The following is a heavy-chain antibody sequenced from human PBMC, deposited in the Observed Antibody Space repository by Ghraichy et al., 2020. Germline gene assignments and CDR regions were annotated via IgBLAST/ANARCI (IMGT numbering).Heavy chain of an antibody. J-gene: IGHJ5*02. CDR2: INHSGST. CDR3: ARDRRGSGSYYHNWFDP. D-gene: IGHD3-10*01. CDR1: GGSFSGYY. Sequence: SETLSLTCAVYGGSFSGYYWSWICQPPGKGLEWIGEINHSGSTNYNPSLKSRVTISVDTSKNQFSLKLSSVTAADTAVYYCARDRRGSGSYYHNWFDPWGQGTLVTVSS. V-gene: IGHV4-34*01.